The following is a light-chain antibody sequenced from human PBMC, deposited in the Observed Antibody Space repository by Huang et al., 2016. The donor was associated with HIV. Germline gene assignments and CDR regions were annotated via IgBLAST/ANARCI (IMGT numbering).Light chain of an antibody. Sequence: EIVMTQSPATLSVSPGERAALSCRASHSVYTTLAWYQQKPGQAPRLLIYDASARATGIPVRFSGSGSGTEFTLTISSLQSEDFAVYYCQQYNGWPPKYTFGQGTKLEIK. CDR2: DAS. CDR1: HSVYTT. J-gene: IGKJ2*01. V-gene: IGKV3-15*01. CDR3: QQYNGWPPKYT.